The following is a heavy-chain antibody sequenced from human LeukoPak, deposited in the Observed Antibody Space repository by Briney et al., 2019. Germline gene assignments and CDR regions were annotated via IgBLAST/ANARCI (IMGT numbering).Heavy chain of an antibody. V-gene: IGHV3-48*03. CDR1: GFTFSSYE. CDR2: ISSSGSTI. D-gene: IGHD1/OR15-1a*01. Sequence: GGSLRLSCAASGFTFSSYEMNWVRQAPGKGLEWVSYISSSGSTIYYADSVKGRFTISRDNAKNSLYLQMNSLRAEDTAVYYCARDLEEPNRSPFDYWGQGTLVTVSS. CDR3: ARDLEEPNRSPFDY. J-gene: IGHJ4*02.